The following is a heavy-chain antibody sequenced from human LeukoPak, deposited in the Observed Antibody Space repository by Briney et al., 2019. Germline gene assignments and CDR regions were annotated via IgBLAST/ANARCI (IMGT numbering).Heavy chain of an antibody. V-gene: IGHV4-39*01. CDR2: TYYSGST. Sequence: PSETLSLTCTVSGGATSSSTYYWGWIRQPPGKGLEWIGSTYYSGSTYYNSSLKSRVTISVDTSKNQFSLKLSSVTAADTAVYYCARHLSVGGYYSQPQYTWFDPWGQGTLVTVSS. D-gene: IGHD3-22*01. CDR1: GGATSSSTYY. J-gene: IGHJ5*02. CDR3: ARHLSVGGYYSQPQYTWFDP.